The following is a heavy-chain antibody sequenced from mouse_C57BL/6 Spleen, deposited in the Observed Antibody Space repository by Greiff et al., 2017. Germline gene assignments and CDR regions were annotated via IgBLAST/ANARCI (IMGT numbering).Heavy chain of an antibody. J-gene: IGHJ4*01. CDR2: ISYDGSN. Sequence: EVQLQESGPGLVKPSQSLSLTCSVTGYSITSGYYWNWIRQFPGNKLEWMGYISYDGSNNYNPSLKNRISITRDTSKNQFFLKLNSVTTEDTATYYCARSWSNWDGAMDYWGQGTSVTVSS. V-gene: IGHV3-6*01. D-gene: IGHD4-1*02. CDR1: GYSITSGYY. CDR3: ARSWSNWDGAMDY.